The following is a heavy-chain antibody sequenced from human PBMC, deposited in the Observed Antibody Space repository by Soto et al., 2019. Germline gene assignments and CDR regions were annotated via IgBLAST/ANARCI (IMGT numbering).Heavy chain of an antibody. CDR2: ISGSGGST. D-gene: IGHD3-3*01. J-gene: IGHJ4*02. Sequence: LRLSCAASGFTFSSYAMSWVRQAPGKGLEWVSAISGSGGSTYYADSVKGRFTISRDNSKNTLYLQMNSLRAEDTAVYYCAKDELRFLEWPADYFDYWGQGPLVTVSS. CDR3: AKDELRFLEWPADYFDY. V-gene: IGHV3-23*01. CDR1: GFTFSSYA.